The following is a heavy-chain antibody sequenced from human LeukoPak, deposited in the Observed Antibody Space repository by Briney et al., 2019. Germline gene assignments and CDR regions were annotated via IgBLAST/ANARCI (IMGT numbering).Heavy chain of an antibody. CDR1: GFTFSSYS. J-gene: IGHJ6*02. Sequence: GSLRLSCAASGFTFSSYSMNWVRQAPGKGLEWIGEINHSGSTNYNPSLKSRVTISVDTSKNQFSLKLSSVTAADTAVYYCASKSPPYYYYGMDVWGQGTTVTVSS. CDR3: ASKSPPYYYYGMDV. CDR2: INHSGST. V-gene: IGHV4-34*01.